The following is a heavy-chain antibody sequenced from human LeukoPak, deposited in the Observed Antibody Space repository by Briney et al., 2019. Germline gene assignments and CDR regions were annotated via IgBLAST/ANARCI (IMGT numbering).Heavy chain of an antibody. CDR2: INWNGGST. Sequence: GGSLRLSCAASGFTFDDYGMSWVRQAPGKGLEWVSGINWNGGSTGYADSVKGRFTISRDNAKNSLYLQMNSLRAEDTALYHCARGWILNWFDPWGQGTLVTVSS. CDR3: ARGWILNWFDP. CDR1: GFTFDDYG. D-gene: IGHD5-12*01. V-gene: IGHV3-20*01. J-gene: IGHJ5*02.